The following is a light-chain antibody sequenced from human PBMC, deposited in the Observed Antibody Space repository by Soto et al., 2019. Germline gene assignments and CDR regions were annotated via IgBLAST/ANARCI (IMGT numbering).Light chain of an antibody. CDR1: SSNIGSNY. CDR3: AAWDDSLSGLV. V-gene: IGLV1-47*01. J-gene: IGLJ2*01. CDR2: RNN. Sequence: QSVLTQPRSASGTPGQRVTISCSGSSSNIGSNYVYWYQQLPGTAPKLLIYRNNQRPSGVTDRFSGSKSGTSACLAISGLRSEDEADYYCAAWDDSLSGLVFGGGTKVTVL.